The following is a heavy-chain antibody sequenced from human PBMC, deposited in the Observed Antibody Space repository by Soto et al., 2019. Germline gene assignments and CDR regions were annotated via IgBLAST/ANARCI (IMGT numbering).Heavy chain of an antibody. Sequence: EVQLVESGGGLVQPGGSLRLSCAASGFTFSSYAMHWVRQAPGKGLEYVSAISSNGGSTYYANSVKGRFTISRDNSKNTLYLQMGSLRAEDMAVYYCARDGGAYYLAYWGQGTLVTVSS. CDR1: GFTFSSYA. J-gene: IGHJ4*02. V-gene: IGHV3-64*01. CDR2: ISSNGGST. D-gene: IGHD1-26*01. CDR3: ARDGGAYYLAY.